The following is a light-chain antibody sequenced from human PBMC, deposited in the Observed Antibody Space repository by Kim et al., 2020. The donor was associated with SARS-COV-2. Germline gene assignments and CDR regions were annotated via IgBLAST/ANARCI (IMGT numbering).Light chain of an antibody. CDR2: EDN. J-gene: IGLJ3*02. Sequence: FMLTQPHSVSESPGKTVTISCTRSSGSIASNYVQWYQQRPGSAPTTVIYEDNQRPSGVPDRFSGSIDSSSNSASLTISGLKTEDEADYYCQSYDSSNWGFGGGTQLTVL. V-gene: IGLV6-57*04. CDR1: SGSIASNY. CDR3: QSYDSSNWG.